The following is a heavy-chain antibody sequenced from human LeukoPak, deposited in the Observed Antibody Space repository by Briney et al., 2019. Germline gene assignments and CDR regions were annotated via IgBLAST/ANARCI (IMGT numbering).Heavy chain of an antibody. V-gene: IGHV1-8*01. D-gene: IGHD3-22*01. Sequence: ASVKVSCKASGYTFGDYDINWVRQVTGQGLEWLGWMNPKSGNIDYAQKFQGRVTMTRDTSISTAYMELSRLRSDDTAVYYCARDLDYYDSSGYYRHNYYYYGMDVWGQGTTVTVSS. J-gene: IGHJ6*02. CDR3: ARDLDYYDSSGYYRHNYYYYGMDV. CDR2: MNPKSGNI. CDR1: GYTFGDYD.